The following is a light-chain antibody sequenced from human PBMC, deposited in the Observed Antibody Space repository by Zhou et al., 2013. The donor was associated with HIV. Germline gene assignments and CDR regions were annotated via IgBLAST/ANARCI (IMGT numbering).Light chain of an antibody. J-gene: IGKJ5*01. CDR3: QQVTVRPH. Sequence: DIQMTQSPSSLSASVEDRIFITCRASQNIDTYINWYQQRPGRAPRLLISSASILQSGVPSRFRGSGSGTDFTLTITSLQSEDVGIYYCQQVTVRPHFGDGTRLEI. CDR1: QNIDTY. CDR2: SAS. V-gene: IGKV1-39*01.